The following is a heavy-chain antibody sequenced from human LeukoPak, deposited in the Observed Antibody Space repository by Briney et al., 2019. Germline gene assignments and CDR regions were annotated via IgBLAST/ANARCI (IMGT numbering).Heavy chain of an antibody. CDR3: AKDRGYCSSTSCYTGDAFDI. D-gene: IGHD2-2*02. CDR2: ISGSGGST. CDR1: GFVFGDYA. Sequence: NPGGSLRLSCAASGFVFGDYAMSWVRQAPGKGLEWVSGISGSGGSTYYADSVKGRFTISRDNSKNTLYLQMNCLRAEDTAVYYCAKDRGYCSSTSCYTGDAFDIWGQGTMVTVSS. J-gene: IGHJ3*02. V-gene: IGHV3-23*01.